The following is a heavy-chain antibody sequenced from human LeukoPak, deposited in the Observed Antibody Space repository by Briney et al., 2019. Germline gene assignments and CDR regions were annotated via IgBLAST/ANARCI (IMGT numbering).Heavy chain of an antibody. CDR2: ISSSSTI. CDR1: GFTVSSNY. V-gene: IGHV3-69-1*01. D-gene: IGHD1-26*01. Sequence: GGSLRLSCAASGFTVSSNYMSWVRQAPGKGLEWVSFISSSSTIYYADSVKGRFTISRDNAKNSLYLQMNSLRDEDTAVYYCASGPLGWSDYWGQGALVTVSS. J-gene: IGHJ4*02. CDR3: ASGPLGWSDY.